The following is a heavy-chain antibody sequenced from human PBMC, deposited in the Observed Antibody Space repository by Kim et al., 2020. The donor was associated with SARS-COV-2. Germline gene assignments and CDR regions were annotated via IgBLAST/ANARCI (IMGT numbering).Heavy chain of an antibody. CDR3: ARVRIQLWLGVNWFDP. CDR2: INHSGST. CDR1: GGSFSGYY. J-gene: IGHJ5*02. V-gene: IGHV4-34*01. D-gene: IGHD5-18*01. Sequence: SETLSLTCAVYGGSFSGYYWSWIRQPPGKGLEWIGEINHSGSTNYNPSLKSRVTISVDTSKNQFSLKLSSVTAADTAVYYCARVRIQLWLGVNWFDPWGQGTLVTVSS.